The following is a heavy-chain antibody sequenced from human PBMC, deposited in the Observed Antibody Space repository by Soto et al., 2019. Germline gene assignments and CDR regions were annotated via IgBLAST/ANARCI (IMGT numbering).Heavy chain of an antibody. CDR3: ARLNSGGYSRTFGP. J-gene: IGHJ5*02. CDR2: TYYSGST. D-gene: IGHD5-18*01. V-gene: IGHV4-59*08. Sequence: QVQLQESGPGLVKPSETLSLTCTVSGGSISSYYWSWIRQPPGKGLEWIGYTYYSGSTNYNPSLKSRVTISVDTSKNQFALKLSSVTAADTAVYYCARLNSGGYSRTFGPWGQGSLVTVSS. CDR1: GGSISSYY.